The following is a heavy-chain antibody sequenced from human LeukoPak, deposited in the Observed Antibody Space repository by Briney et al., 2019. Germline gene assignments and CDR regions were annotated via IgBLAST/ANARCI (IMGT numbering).Heavy chain of an antibody. CDR2: ISWNSGSI. J-gene: IGHJ3*02. CDR3: ARVCITMIVVVDAFDI. CDR1: GFTFDDYA. D-gene: IGHD3-22*01. Sequence: PGGSLRLSCAASGFTFDDYAMHWVRQAPGKGLEWVSGISWNSGSIGYADSVKGRFTISRDNAKNSLYLQMNSLRAEDTALYYCARVCITMIVVVDAFDIWGQGTMVTVSS. V-gene: IGHV3-9*01.